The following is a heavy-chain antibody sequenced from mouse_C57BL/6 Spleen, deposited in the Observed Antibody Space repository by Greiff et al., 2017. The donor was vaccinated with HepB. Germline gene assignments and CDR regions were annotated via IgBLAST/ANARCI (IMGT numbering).Heavy chain of an antibody. J-gene: IGHJ4*01. Sequence: VQLKQSGPELVKPGASVKISCKASGYSFTDYNMNWVKQSNGKSLEWIGVINPNYGTTSYNQKFKGKATLTVDQSSSTAYMQLNSLTSEDSAVYYCATITTVVATGFDYYAIDYWGQGTSVTVSS. V-gene: IGHV1-39*01. CDR2: INPNYGTT. CDR3: ATITTVVATGFDYYAIDY. CDR1: GYSFTDYN. D-gene: IGHD1-1*01.